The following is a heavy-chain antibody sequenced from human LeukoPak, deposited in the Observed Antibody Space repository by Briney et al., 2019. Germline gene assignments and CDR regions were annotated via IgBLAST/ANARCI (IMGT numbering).Heavy chain of an antibody. V-gene: IGHV3-21*01. CDR1: GFTFSSYS. CDR2: ISSSSSYI. D-gene: IGHD3-22*01. CDR3: ARDGSYYYDSSGYSR. J-gene: IGHJ1*01. Sequence: KSGGSLRLSCAASGFTFSSYSMDWVRQAPGKGLEWVSSISSSSSYIYYADSVKGRFTISRDNAKNSLYLQMNNLRAEDTAVYYCARDGSYYYDSSGYSRWGQGTLVTVSS.